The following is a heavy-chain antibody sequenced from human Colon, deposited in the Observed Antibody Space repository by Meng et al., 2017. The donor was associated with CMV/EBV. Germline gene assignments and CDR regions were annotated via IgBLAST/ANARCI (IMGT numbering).Heavy chain of an antibody. CDR1: GGSLNSYT. Sequence: SETLSLTCSVSGGSLNSYTWTWIRQSPGKRLEWIGVMFPDGSTNKNPSLESRVTILQDRSKNHFSLNLRSVTAADTAVYYCAGGKGDRGPYDYWGQGTTVTVSS. V-gene: IGHV4-59*01. D-gene: IGHD3-10*01. CDR3: AGGKGDRGPYDY. J-gene: IGHJ4*02. CDR2: MFPDGST.